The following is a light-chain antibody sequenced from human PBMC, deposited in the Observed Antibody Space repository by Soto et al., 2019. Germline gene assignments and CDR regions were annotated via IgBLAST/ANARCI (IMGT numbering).Light chain of an antibody. J-gene: IGKJ4*01. V-gene: IGKV3-15*01. CDR2: VAS. CDR1: QTVGTS. CDR3: QQHNAWPLT. Sequence: EIVLTQSPATLSVSPGERATLTCRASQTVGTSLAGYQQKPGQAPRLLIYVASTRATGVPSRFSGSGSGTEFALTISSLQSEDFAVYYCQQHNAWPLTFGGGTKVEIK.